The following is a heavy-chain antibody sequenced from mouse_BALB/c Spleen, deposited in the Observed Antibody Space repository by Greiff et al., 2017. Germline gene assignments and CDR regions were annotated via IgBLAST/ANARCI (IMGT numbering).Heavy chain of an antibody. CDR1: GFNIKDTY. D-gene: IGHD1-1*01. Sequence: VQLQQSGAELVKPGASVKLSCTASGFNIKDTYMHWVKQRPEQGLEWIGRIDPANGNTKYDPKFQGKATITADTSSNTAYLQLSSLTSEDTAVYYCARDYYGSSYGIYYYAMDYWGQGTSVTVSS. CDR3: ARDYYGSSYGIYYYAMDY. CDR2: IDPANGNT. V-gene: IGHV14-3*02. J-gene: IGHJ4*01.